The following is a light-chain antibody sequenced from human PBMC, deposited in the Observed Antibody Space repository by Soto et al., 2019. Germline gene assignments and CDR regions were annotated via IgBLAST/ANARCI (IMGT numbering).Light chain of an antibody. CDR2: GAS. V-gene: IGKV3-15*01. Sequence: EIVMTQSPATLSVSPGERATLSCRASQSVSSNLAWYQQKPGQAPRLLIYGASTRATGIPARFSGSGSGTEFTLTISSLQSEDFAVYYCQQYNNGPGTFGQGTKV. CDR1: QSVSSN. J-gene: IGKJ1*01. CDR3: QQYNNGPGT.